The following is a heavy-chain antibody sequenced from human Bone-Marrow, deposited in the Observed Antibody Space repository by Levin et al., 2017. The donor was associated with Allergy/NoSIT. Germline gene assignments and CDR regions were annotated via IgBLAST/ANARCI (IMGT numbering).Heavy chain of an antibody. J-gene: IGHJ4*02. CDR2: ISSRSNYI. D-gene: IGHD6-19*01. CDR3: ARDRAASALAGPYYFDC. Sequence: PGESLKISCAASGFTFSSNSMNWVRQAPGKGLEWVSSISSRSNYIYYADSVKGRFTISRENAKHSLYLQMNSLRVDATAVYYCARDRAASALAGPYYFDCWGQGTLVTVSS. V-gene: IGHV3-21*01. CDR1: GFTFSSNS.